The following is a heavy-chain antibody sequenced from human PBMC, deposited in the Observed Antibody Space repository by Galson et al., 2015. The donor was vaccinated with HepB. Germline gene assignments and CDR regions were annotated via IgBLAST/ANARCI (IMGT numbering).Heavy chain of an antibody. CDR1: GYTFTSYY. CDR2: INPSGGST. V-gene: IGHV1-46*01. J-gene: IGHJ6*03. Sequence: SVKVSCKASGYTFTSYYMHWVRQAPGQGLEWMGIINPSGGSTSYAQKFQGRVTITADTSTDTAYMELSSLRSEDTAVYYCATGFPYSGSYGVMDVWGKGTTVTVSS. CDR3: ATGFPYSGSYGVMDV. D-gene: IGHD1-26*01.